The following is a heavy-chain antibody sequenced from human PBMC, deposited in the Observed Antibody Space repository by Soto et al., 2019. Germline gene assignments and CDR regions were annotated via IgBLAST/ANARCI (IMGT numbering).Heavy chain of an antibody. V-gene: IGHV1-69*13. D-gene: IGHD3-22*01. CDR2: IIPIFGTA. CDR1: GGTFSSYA. J-gene: IGHJ4*02. Sequence: ASVKVSCKASGGTFSSYAISWVRQAPGQGLEWMGGIIPIFGTANYAQKFQGRVTITADESTSTAYMELSSLRSEDTAVYYCARDPEPYYDSSGSLAYFDYWGQGTLVTVPQ. CDR3: ARDPEPYYDSSGSLAYFDY.